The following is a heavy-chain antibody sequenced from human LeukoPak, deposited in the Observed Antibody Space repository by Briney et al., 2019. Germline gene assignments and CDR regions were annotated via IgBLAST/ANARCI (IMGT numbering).Heavy chain of an antibody. CDR2: LYSDGRI. Sequence: GGSLRLSFAASGFTVRNHYMSRVRPAPGLGLEWVSVLYSDGRIFYANSVKGRFTISRDNSKNTLYLQMNSLRAEDTAVYYCATIVPDVLATLTSDFWGQGTLVTVSS. J-gene: IGHJ4*02. D-gene: IGHD2-15*01. CDR3: ATIVPDVLATLTSDF. V-gene: IGHV3-66*01. CDR1: GFTVRNHY.